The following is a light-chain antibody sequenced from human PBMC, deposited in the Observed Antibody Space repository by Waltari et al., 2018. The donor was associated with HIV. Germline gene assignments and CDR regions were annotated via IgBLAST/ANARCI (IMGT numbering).Light chain of an antibody. CDR3: ASHAGSKDV. V-gene: IGLV2-8*01. Sequence: QYALTQPPPASGSPGQSVTISCTETSSDVGAYNYVSWFQQHPGKAPHLMIYDVTKRPSGVPDRFSGSKSGNTASLTVSGLQAEDEADYYCASHAGSKDVFGGGTRLTVL. CDR2: DVT. J-gene: IGLJ2*01. CDR1: SSDVGAYNY.